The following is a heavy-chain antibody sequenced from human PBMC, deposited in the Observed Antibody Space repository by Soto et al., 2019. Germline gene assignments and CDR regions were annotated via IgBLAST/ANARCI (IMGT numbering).Heavy chain of an antibody. J-gene: IGHJ5*02. CDR2: IRRHTSVT. V-gene: IGHV3-48*01. D-gene: IGHD3-22*01. CDR3: GKVAYSGYYTVDR. CDR1: GLPLSTSS. Sequence: EVQLVESGGMLVQPGGSLRLSCAASGLPLSTSSMNWVRQAPGKGLEWISYIRRHTSVTAYADSVKGRFTISRDSAKNSLYLQMDSLRVEDTAVYYCGKVAYSGYYTVDRWGQGTLVTVSS.